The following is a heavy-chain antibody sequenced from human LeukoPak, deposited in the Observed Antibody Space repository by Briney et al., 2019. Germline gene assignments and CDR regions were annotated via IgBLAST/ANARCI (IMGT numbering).Heavy chain of an antibody. CDR3: ARGDIVVVPAATPLYYYYMDV. Sequence: ASVKVSCKASGGTFSSYAISWVRQAPGQGLEWMGGIIPIFGTANYAQKFQGRVTITADESTSTAYMELSSLRSEDTAVYYCARGDIVVVPAATPLYYYYMDVWGKGTTVTVSS. V-gene: IGHV1-69*13. CDR1: GGTFSSYA. D-gene: IGHD2-2*01. J-gene: IGHJ6*03. CDR2: IIPIFGTA.